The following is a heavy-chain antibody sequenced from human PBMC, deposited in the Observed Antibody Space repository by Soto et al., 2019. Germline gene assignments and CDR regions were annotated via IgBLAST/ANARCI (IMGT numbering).Heavy chain of an antibody. CDR2: ISGAGGNT. CDR3: AKDPGPQLLPSWWFDP. CDR1: GFAFGAYA. D-gene: IGHD2-2*01. V-gene: IGHV3-23*01. Sequence: EVQLLESGGGLVQPGGSLRLSCAASGFAFGAYAMTWVRQAPGKGLEWVSVISGAGGNTYYADSVKGRFTVSRDNSKKMLYLEMHSLRVDDTAIYYCAKDPGPQLLPSWWFDPWGQGTRVTVSS. J-gene: IGHJ5*02.